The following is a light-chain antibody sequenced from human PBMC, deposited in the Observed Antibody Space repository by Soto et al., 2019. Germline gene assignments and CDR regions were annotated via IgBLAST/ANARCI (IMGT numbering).Light chain of an antibody. Sequence: QSVLTQPPSASGTPGQRIIISCSGSTSNIESHSVNWFQQVPGTAPRLLIITNNQRPSGVPDRFSGSKSGASASLAISGLQSEDEATYYYATWDDSRKGVFGTGTKLTVL. CDR3: ATWDDSRKGV. J-gene: IGLJ1*01. CDR1: TSNIESHS. V-gene: IGLV1-44*01. CDR2: TNN.